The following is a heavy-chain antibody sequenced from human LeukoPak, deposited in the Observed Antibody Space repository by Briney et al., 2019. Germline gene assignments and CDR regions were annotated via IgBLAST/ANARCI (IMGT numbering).Heavy chain of an antibody. CDR1: GGSISSYY. J-gene: IGHJ3*02. Sequence: SETLSLTGTVSGGSISSYYWSWIRQPPGKGLEWIGYIYYSGSTNYNPSLKSRVTISLDTSRNQFSLKLTSVTAADTAVYYCAKSNGYGLVDIWGQGTMVIVSS. CDR2: IYYSGST. D-gene: IGHD3-10*01. CDR3: AKSNGYGLVDI. V-gene: IGHV4-59*12.